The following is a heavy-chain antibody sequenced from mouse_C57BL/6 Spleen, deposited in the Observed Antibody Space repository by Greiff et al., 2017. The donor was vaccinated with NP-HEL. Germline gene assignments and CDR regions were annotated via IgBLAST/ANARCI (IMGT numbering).Heavy chain of an antibody. D-gene: IGHD1-1*01. CDR1: GFPFSDYY. CDR2: INYDGSST. Sequence: EVQGVESEAGLVQPGRSLKLSCTASGFPFSDYYMAWVRQVPEKGLEWVANINYDGSSTYYLASLKSRFIISRDNAKNILYLQMISQKSDDTATDYCARRYYGTYWYFEVWGTGTTVTVSS. J-gene: IGHJ1*03. V-gene: IGHV5-16*01. CDR3: ARRYYGTYWYFEV.